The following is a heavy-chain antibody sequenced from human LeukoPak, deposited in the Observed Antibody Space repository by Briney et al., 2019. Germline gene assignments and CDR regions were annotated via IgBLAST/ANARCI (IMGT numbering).Heavy chain of an antibody. CDR1: GYRFTNYW. J-gene: IGHJ5*02. V-gene: IGHV5-51*01. CDR3: ATSRGRSSLGFDP. Sequence: GESLKISCKGSGYRFTNYWIGWVRQMPGKGLEWMGIIYPGDSNTRYSPSFQGQVTISADKSINTAYVQWSSLKASDTAMYYCATSRGRSSLGFDPWGQGTLVTVSS. CDR2: IYPGDSNT. D-gene: IGHD6-13*01.